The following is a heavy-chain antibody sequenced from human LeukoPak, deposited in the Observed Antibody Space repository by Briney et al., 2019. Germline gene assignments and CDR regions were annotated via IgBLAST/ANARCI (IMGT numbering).Heavy chain of an antibody. V-gene: IGHV3-23*01. CDR3: AKAIGSGRWYYFDY. CDR1: GFTFSSYG. CDR2: ISGSGGST. Sequence: GGSLRLSCEASGFTFSSYGMSWVRQAPGKGLEWVSLISGSGGSTYYGDSVKGRFTISRDNSKNTLDLQMNSLRAEDTAVYYCAKAIGSGRWYYFDYWGQGTLVTVSS. J-gene: IGHJ4*02. D-gene: IGHD6-19*01.